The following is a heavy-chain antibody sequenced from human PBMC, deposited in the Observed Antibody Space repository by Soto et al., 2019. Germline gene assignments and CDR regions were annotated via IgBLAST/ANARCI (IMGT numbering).Heavy chain of an antibody. V-gene: IGHV3-49*03. J-gene: IGHJ4*02. D-gene: IGHD2-2*01. CDR3: TRGYCSSTSCCAGSFDY. CDR2: IRSKAYGGTT. Sequence: PGGSLRLSCTASGFTFGDYAMSWFRQAPGKGLEWVGFIRSKAYGGTTEYAASVKGRFTISRDDSKSIAYLQMNSLKTEDTAVYYCTRGYCSSTSCCAGSFDYWGQGTLVTVSS. CDR1: GFTFGDYA.